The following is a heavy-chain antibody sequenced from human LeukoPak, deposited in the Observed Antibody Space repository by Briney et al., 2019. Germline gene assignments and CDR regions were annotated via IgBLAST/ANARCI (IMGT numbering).Heavy chain of an antibody. CDR3: ARGPSYYDSSGLIDY. V-gene: IGHV4-59*01. CDR2: IYYSGST. J-gene: IGHJ4*02. D-gene: IGHD3-22*01. CDR1: GGSISSYY. Sequence: SETLSLTCTVAGGSISSYYWSWIRQPPGKGLEWIGYIYYSGSTNYNPSLKSRVTISVDTSKNQFSLKLSSVTAADTAVYYCARGPSYYDSSGLIDYWGQGTLVTVSS.